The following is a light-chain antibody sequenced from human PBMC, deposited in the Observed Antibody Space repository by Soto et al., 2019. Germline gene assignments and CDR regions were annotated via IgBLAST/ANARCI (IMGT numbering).Light chain of an antibody. J-gene: IGLJ2*01. Sequence: QSALTQSASVSGSPGQSITISCTGSSRDVGNYNLVSWYQQLPGKAPKLMIYEVSKRPSGVANRFSGSKSGNTASLTISGLQAEDEADYYCCSYAGSSTYVVFGGGTQLTVL. CDR2: EVS. V-gene: IGLV2-23*02. CDR3: CSYAGSSTYVV. CDR1: SRDVGNYNL.